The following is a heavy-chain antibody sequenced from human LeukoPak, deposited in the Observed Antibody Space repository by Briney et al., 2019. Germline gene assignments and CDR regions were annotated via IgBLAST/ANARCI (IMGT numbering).Heavy chain of an antibody. V-gene: IGHV4-59*01. Sequence: PSETLSPTCTVSGGSISSYYWSWIRQPPGKGLEWIGYIYYSGSTNYNPSLKSRVTISEDTSKNQFSLKLSSVTAADTAVYYCARSGASDYGMDVWGQGTTVTVSS. D-gene: IGHD1-26*01. J-gene: IGHJ6*02. CDR2: IYYSGST. CDR3: ARSGASDYGMDV. CDR1: GGSISSYY.